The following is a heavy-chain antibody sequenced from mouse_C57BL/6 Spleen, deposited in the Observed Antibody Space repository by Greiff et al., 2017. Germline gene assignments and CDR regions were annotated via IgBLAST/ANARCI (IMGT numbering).Heavy chain of an antibody. CDR1: GYTFTSYW. J-gene: IGHJ4*01. D-gene: IGHD1-1*01. CDR3: ARSDYYGSFYYAMDY. V-gene: IGHV1-53*01. Sequence: QVQLKRPGTELVKPGASVKLSCKASGYTFTSYWMHWVKQRPGQGLEWIGNINPSNGGTNYNEKFKSKATLTVEKSSSTAYMQLSSLTSADSAVYYCARSDYYGSFYYAMDYWGQGTSVTVSS. CDR2: INPSNGGT.